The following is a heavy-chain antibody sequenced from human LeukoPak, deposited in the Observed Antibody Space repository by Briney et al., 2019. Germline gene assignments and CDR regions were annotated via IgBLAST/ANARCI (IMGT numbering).Heavy chain of an antibody. CDR2: ISAYNGNT. V-gene: IGHV1-18*01. CDR3: ARGGAGFCSGGSCPPNWFDP. J-gene: IGHJ5*02. Sequence: ASVKVSCKASGYTFTNYGVTWVRQAPGQGLESMGWISAYNGNTNYAQKLQGRVTMTTDTSTSTAYIELRSLRSDDTAVYYCARGGAGFCSGGSCPPNWFDPWGQGTLVTVSS. CDR1: GYTFTNYG. D-gene: IGHD2-15*01.